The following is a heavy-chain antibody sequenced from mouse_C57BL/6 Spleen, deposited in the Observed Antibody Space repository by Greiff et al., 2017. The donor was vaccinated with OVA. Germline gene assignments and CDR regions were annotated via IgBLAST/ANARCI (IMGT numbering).Heavy chain of an antibody. V-gene: IGHV1-52*01. Sequence: VKLQQPGAELVRPGSSVKLSCKASGYTFTSYWMHWVKQRPIQGLEWIGNIDPSDSETHYNQKFKDKATLTVDKSSSTAYMQLSSLTSEDSAVYYCARLGGNYPYFDYWGQGTTLTVSS. J-gene: IGHJ2*01. CDR1: GYTFTSYW. CDR2: IDPSDSET. CDR3: ARLGGNYPYFDY. D-gene: IGHD2-1*01.